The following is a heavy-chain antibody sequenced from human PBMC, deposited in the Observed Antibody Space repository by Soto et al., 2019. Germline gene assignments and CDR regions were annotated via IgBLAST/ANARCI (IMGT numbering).Heavy chain of an antibody. Sequence: QLQLQESGPGLVKPSETLSLTCTVSGGSISSSSYYWGWIRQPPGKGLEWIGSIYYSGSTYYNPSLKSRVTISVDTSKNQFSLKLSSVTAADTAVYYCARHVPPMYGGGWWYFDLWGRGTLVTVSS. J-gene: IGHJ2*01. CDR3: ARHVPPMYGGGWWYFDL. D-gene: IGHD3-10*02. CDR2: IYYSGST. V-gene: IGHV4-39*01. CDR1: GGSISSSSYY.